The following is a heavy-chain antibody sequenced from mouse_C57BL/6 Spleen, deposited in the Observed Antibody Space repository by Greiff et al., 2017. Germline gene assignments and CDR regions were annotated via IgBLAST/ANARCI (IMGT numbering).Heavy chain of an antibody. J-gene: IGHJ2*01. CDR3: ARSHDGYYDY. Sequence: QVTLKESGPGILQSSQTLSLTCSFSGFSLSTSGMGVSWIRQPSGKGLEWPAHIYWDDDKRYNPSLKSRLTISKDTSRNQVFLKITSVDTADTATYYCARSHDGYYDYWGQGTTLTVSS. CDR2: IYWDDDK. CDR1: GFSLSTSGMG. D-gene: IGHD2-3*01. V-gene: IGHV8-12*01.